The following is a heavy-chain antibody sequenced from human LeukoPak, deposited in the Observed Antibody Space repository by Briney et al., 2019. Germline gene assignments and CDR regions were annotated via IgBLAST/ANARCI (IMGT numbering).Heavy chain of an antibody. Sequence: PSETLSLTCAVSGGSISSSNWWSWIRQPPGKGLEWIGEIYHSGSTNYNPSLKSRVTISVDKSKTQFSLKLSSVTAADTAVYYCARDRGDGSDYGDYYHDFWGQGTLVTVSS. V-gene: IGHV4-4*02. CDR2: IYHSGST. D-gene: IGHD4-17*01. CDR1: GGSISSSNW. CDR3: ARDRGDGSDYGDYYHDF. J-gene: IGHJ4*02.